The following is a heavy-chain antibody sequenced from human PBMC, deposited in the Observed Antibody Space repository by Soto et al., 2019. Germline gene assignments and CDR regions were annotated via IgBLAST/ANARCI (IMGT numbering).Heavy chain of an antibody. CDR1: DFSLTNPRMG. CDR3: ARLSAFVLTASYSLES. D-gene: IGHD2-21*02. Sequence: QVTLKEPGPVLLKPTETLTLTCVVADFSLTNPRMGVSWIRQPPGKALEWLAHILSNDVKSYSTSLSNRLTVSKDTSNRQVALTLTDVDPEDTATYYCARLSAFVLTASYSLESWGQGTLVTVSS. V-gene: IGHV2-26*01. J-gene: IGHJ4*02. CDR2: ILSNDVK.